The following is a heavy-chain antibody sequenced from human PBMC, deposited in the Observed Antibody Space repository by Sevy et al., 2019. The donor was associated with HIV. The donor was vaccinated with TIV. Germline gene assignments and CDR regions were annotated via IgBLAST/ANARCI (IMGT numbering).Heavy chain of an antibody. CDR2: IKSKTDGGTI. J-gene: IGHJ6*02. CDR1: GLTFSSAW. Sequence: GGSLRLSCAASGLTFSSAWMSWVRLAPGKGLEWVGCIKSKTDGGTIDYAAPVKGRFTISREDSKNTLYLQMNSLKTEDTAVYYCITDPGYRGYDEEVINYYYYGMDVWGQRTTVTVSS. D-gene: IGHD5-12*01. CDR3: ITDPGYRGYDEEVINYYYYGMDV. V-gene: IGHV3-15*01.